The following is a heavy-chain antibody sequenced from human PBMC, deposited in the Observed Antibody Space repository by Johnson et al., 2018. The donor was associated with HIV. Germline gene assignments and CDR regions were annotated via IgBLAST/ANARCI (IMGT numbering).Heavy chain of an antibody. Sequence: QVQLVESGGGVVQPGGSLRLSCAASGFTFSSYGMHWVRQAPGKGLEWVAVISYDGSNKYYADSVKGRFTISRDNSKNTLYLQMNSLRAEDTAVYYCAKVAQGVDDAFDIWGQGTMVTVSS. V-gene: IGHV3-30*18. D-gene: IGHD3-10*01. CDR3: AKVAQGVDDAFDI. CDR1: GFTFSSYG. CDR2: ISYDGSNK. J-gene: IGHJ3*02.